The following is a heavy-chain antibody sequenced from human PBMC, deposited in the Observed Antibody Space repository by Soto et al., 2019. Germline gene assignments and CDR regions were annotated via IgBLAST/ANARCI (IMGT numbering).Heavy chain of an antibody. CDR2: INPNNGGT. J-gene: IGHJ4*02. Sequence: AASVKVSCKASGYTFTGYYMHWVRQAPGQGLEWMGWINPNNGGTNYAQKFQGRVTMTRDTSISTAYMEVSRLRSDDTAVYYCARGRNFYGSGEVDYWGQGTLVTVSS. D-gene: IGHD3-10*01. CDR1: GYTFTGYY. CDR3: ARGRNFYGSGEVDY. V-gene: IGHV1-2*02.